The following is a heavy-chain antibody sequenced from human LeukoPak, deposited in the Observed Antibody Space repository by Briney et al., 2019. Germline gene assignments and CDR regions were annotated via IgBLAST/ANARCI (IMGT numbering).Heavy chain of an antibody. CDR2: IYYSGST. D-gene: IGHD3/OR15-3a*01. J-gene: IGHJ5*02. CDR3: ARDKYDFWSGTLYNWFDP. V-gene: IGHV4-59*01. Sequence: SETLSLTCTVSGGSISSYYWSWIRQPPGKGLEWIVYIYYSGSTNYNPSLKSRVTISVDTSKNQFSLKLSSVTAADTAVYYCARDKYDFWSGTLYNWFDPWGQGTLVTVSS. CDR1: GGSISSYY.